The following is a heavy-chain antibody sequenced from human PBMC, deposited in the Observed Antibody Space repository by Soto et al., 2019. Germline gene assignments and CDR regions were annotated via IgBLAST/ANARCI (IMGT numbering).Heavy chain of an antibody. V-gene: IGHV3-23*01. D-gene: IGHD6-13*01. CDR2: ISGSGGST. CDR3: AKTIGKQLVRINLEY. CDR1: GFTFSSYA. J-gene: IGHJ4*02. Sequence: PGGSLRLSCAASGFTFSSYAMSWVRQAPGKGLEWVSAISGSGGSTYYADSVKGRFTTSRDNSKNTLYLQMNSLRAEDTAVYYCAKTIGKQLVRINLEYWGQGTLVTVSS.